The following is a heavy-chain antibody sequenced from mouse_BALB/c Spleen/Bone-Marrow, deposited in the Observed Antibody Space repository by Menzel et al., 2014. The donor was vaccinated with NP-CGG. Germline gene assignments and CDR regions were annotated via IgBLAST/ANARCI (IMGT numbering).Heavy chain of an antibody. CDR1: GYTFTNYD. Sequence: QVQLQHSGAELVKPGASVKLSCKASGYTFTNYDINWVRQRPEQGLEWIGWIFPGNGSTNYNEKFKGKATLTTDKSSSTAYMQLSRLTSEDSAVYFRARSNSIRTATDYWGQGTTLTVSS. J-gene: IGHJ2*01. CDR2: IFPGNGST. CDR3: ARSNSIRTATDY. V-gene: IGHV1-77*01. D-gene: IGHD1-2*01.